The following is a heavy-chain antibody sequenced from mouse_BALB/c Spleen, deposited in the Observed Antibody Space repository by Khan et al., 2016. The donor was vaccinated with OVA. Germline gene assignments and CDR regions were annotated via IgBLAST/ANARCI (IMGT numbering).Heavy chain of an antibody. CDR2: IYPGSGNT. CDR1: GYTFTDYY. V-gene: IGHV1-77*01. Sequence: LQESGAELARPGASVKLSCKASGYTFTDYYINWVKQRTGQGLEWIGEIYPGSGNTYYNEKFKGKATLTADKSSSTAYIQLSSLTSEDSAVYFCARWDWGGYWGQGTTLTVSS. CDR3: ARWDWGGY. D-gene: IGHD4-1*01. J-gene: IGHJ2*01.